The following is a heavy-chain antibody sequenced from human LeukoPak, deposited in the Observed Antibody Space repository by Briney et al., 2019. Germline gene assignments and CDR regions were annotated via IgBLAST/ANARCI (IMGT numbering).Heavy chain of an antibody. J-gene: IGHJ6*03. Sequence: GGSLRLSCAASGFTFSNAWMSWVRQAPGKGLEWVSSISSSSSYIYYADSVKGRFTISRDNAKNSLYLQMNSLRAEDTAVYYCARDLSSYSTYYYYYYMDVWGKGTTVTVSS. D-gene: IGHD4-11*01. CDR1: GFTFSNAW. CDR2: ISSSSSYI. CDR3: ARDLSSYSTYYYYYYMDV. V-gene: IGHV3-21*01.